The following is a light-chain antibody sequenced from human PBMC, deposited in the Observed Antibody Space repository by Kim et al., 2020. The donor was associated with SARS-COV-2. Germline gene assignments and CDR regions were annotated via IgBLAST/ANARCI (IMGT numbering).Light chain of an antibody. CDR3: NSRDSSDNHV. J-gene: IGLJ3*02. CDR1: SLRSYY. V-gene: IGLV3-19*01. Sequence: SSELTQDPAVSVALGQTVRITCQGDSLRSYYATWYQQKPGQAPILVIHGKNNRPSGIPDRFSGSSSGNTASLTITGAQAGDEADYYCNSRDSSDNHVVGG. CDR2: GKN.